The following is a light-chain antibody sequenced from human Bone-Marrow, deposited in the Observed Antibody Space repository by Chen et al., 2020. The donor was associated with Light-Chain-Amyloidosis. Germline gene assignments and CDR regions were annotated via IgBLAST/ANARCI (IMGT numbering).Light chain of an antibody. Sequence: DVVLTQSPLSLPVTPGEPASISCRSSQSLSHSTGYNYLDWYLQKPGQSPQLLIYLGSTRASGVPDRFSGSGSGTDFTLKIRRVETEDVGVYYCMQARQSPPTFGQGTKVEIK. CDR3: MQARQSPPT. V-gene: IGKV2-28*01. J-gene: IGKJ1*01. CDR1: QSLSHSTGYNY. CDR2: LGS.